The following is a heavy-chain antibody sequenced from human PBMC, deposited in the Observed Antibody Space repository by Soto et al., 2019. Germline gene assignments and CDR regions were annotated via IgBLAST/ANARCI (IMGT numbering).Heavy chain of an antibody. CDR1: GGSFSGYY. Sequence: SETLSLTCAVYGGSFSGYYWTWIRQPPGTGLEWIGEINHSGSTNYNPSLKSRVTISVDTSKNQFSLKLTSVTAADTAVYYCARAVKYYDILTGYYKDYYGMDVWGQGTTVTVSS. D-gene: IGHD3-9*01. CDR3: ARAVKYYDILTGYYKDYYGMDV. V-gene: IGHV4-34*01. J-gene: IGHJ6*02. CDR2: INHSGST.